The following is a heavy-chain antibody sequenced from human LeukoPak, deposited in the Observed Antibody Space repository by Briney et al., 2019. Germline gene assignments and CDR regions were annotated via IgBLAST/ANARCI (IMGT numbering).Heavy chain of an antibody. D-gene: IGHD3-10*01. CDR1: GFTFSNYA. V-gene: IGHV3-30*01. Sequence: PGGSLRLSCAASGFTFSNYAMHWVRQAPGKGLEWVSIISSGGSFQYYADSVKGRFTISSDYSKNTLYLQLNSLRGEDTAIYYCARDSTYYSESGSSGPHYFDNWGQGTLVTVSS. CDR3: ARDSTYYSESGSSGPHYFDN. CDR2: ISSGGSFQ. J-gene: IGHJ4*02.